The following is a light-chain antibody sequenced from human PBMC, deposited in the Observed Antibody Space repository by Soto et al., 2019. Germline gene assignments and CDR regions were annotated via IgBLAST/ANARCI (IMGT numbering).Light chain of an antibody. J-gene: IGKJ4*01. V-gene: IGKV3-11*01. CDR3: QQRSNWPLT. CDR1: QSVNSY. CDR2: EAS. Sequence: EIVLTQSPATLSLSPGERATLSCRTSQSVNSYLAWYQQKRGQAPRLLIYEASNRATAIPARFSGSGSGTDFTLTISSLEPEDVAIYYCQQRSNWPLTFGGGTKVEI.